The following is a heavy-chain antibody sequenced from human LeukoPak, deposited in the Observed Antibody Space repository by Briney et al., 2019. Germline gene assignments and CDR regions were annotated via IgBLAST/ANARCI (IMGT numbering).Heavy chain of an antibody. CDR3: ARDGGAARPEAFDI. J-gene: IGHJ3*02. V-gene: IGHV3-7*01. CDR1: GFTFSSYW. D-gene: IGHD6-6*01. CDR2: IKQDGSEK. Sequence: GGSLRLSCAASGFTFSSYWMSWVRQAPGKGLEWVANIKQDGSEKYYVDSVKGRFTISRDNAKNSLYLQMNSLRAEDTAVYYCARDGGAARPEAFDIWGQGTMVTVSS.